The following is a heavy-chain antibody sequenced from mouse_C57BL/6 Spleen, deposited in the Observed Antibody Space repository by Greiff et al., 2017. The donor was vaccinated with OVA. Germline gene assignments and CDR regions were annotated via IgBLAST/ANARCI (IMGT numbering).Heavy chain of an antibody. V-gene: IGHV1-69*01. CDR3: ARSHYYYGSSYGYFDV. D-gene: IGHD1-1*01. J-gene: IGHJ1*03. CDR2: IDPSDSYT. Sequence: VQLQQPGAELVMPGASVKLSCKASGYTFTSYWMHWVKQRPGQGLEWIGEIDPSDSYTNYNQKFKGKSTLTVDKSSSTAYMQLSSLTSEDSAVYYCARSHYYYGSSYGYFDVWGTGTTVTVSS. CDR1: GYTFTSYW.